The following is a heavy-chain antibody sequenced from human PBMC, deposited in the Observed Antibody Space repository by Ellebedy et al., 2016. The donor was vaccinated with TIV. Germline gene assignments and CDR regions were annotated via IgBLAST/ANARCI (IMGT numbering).Heavy chain of an antibody. J-gene: IGHJ4*02. V-gene: IGHV4-59*01. D-gene: IGHD5-18*01. Sequence: SETLSLTCTVSGGSISSYYWSWIRQPPGKGLEWIGYIYYSGSTTYNTNYNPSLKIRVTMSVDTSKNQFSLRLNSVTAADTAVYYCARVSLNTADPHFDYWGQGTLVTVSS. CDR2: IYYSGSTTYNT. CDR1: GGSISSYY. CDR3: ARVSLNTADPHFDY.